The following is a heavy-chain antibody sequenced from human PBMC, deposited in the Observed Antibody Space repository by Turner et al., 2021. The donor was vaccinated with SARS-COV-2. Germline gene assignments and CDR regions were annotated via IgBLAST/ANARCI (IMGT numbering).Heavy chain of an antibody. V-gene: IGHV3-30*04. CDR2: ISSDGRNK. D-gene: IGHD3-3*01. Sequence: QVQLVESGGGVVQPGGSLRVSCAASGFTFSSYVMHWVRQAPGKGREWVALISSDGRNKDYADSVKGRFTISRDNSKNTLYVQMNSLRPEDTAIYYCATGALRVSNDCWSGLECWGQGTLVTVSS. CDR3: ATGALRVSNDCWSGLEC. J-gene: IGHJ4*02. CDR1: GFTFSSYV.